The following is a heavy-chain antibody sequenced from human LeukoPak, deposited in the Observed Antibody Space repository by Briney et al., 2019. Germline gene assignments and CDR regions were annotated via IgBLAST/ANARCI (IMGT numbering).Heavy chain of an antibody. V-gene: IGHV4-34*01. D-gene: IGHD2-21*02. CDR1: GGSLSSNNYY. CDR2: INHSGST. J-gene: IGHJ4*02. Sequence: SETLSLTCTVSGGSLSSNNYYWSWIRQPPGKGLEWIGEINHSGSTNYNPSLKSRVTISVDTSKNQFSLKLSSVTAADTAVYYCARRLCGGDCYSTFSYWGQGTLVTVSS. CDR3: ARRLCGGDCYSTFSY.